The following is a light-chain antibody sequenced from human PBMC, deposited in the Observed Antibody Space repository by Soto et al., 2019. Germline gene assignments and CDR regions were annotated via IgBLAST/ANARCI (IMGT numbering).Light chain of an antibody. CDR1: QSIGLA. CDR2: DAS. V-gene: IGKV3-11*01. Sequence: EIGWSHLAATLLLFKRSRASFPYKASQSIGLAIAWYQHKPGQAPRLLIFDASQRATGIPARFRGSVSGTDFTLTITSLEPEDFAVYFFQQRDNWPPTFGGGTKVEIK. J-gene: IGKJ4*01. CDR3: QQRDNWPPT.